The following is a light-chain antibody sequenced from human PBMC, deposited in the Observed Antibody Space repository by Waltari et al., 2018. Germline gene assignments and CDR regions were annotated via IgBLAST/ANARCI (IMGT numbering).Light chain of an antibody. CDR2: GAS. CDR3: QQFNDWPPYT. Sequence: ETLMTQSPATLSVSPGERATLPCRASQSIGRNLAWYQQKPGQAPKLLIYGASTRAAGVPIRFSGSGSGTEFTLTINSLQSEDFAVYYCQQFNDWPPYTFGQGTKLELK. V-gene: IGKV3-15*01. CDR1: QSIGRN. J-gene: IGKJ2*01.